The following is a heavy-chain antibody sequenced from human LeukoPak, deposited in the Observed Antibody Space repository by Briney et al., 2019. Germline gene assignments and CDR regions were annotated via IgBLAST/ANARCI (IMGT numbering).Heavy chain of an antibody. J-gene: IGHJ4*02. V-gene: IGHV4-59*01. Sequence: SETLSLTCTVSGGSISSYYWSWIRQPPGKGLEWIGYVYYSGSTNYNPSLKSRVTISIDTSKNQFSLKLNSVTAADTAVYYCARRDGSGWFYFDYWGQGTLVTVS. CDR2: VYYSGST. CDR3: ARRDGSGWFYFDY. CDR1: GGSISSYY. D-gene: IGHD6-19*01.